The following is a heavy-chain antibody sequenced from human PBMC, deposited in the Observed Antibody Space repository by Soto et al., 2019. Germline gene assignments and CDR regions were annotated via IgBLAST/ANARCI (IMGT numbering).Heavy chain of an antibody. D-gene: IGHD5-12*01. CDR1: GFTFSSYA. CDR3: ARADRDGYNYGDY. V-gene: IGHV3-30-3*01. Sequence: QVQLVECGGGVVQPGRSLRLSCAASGFTFSSYAMHWVRQAPGKGLDWVAVISYDGSNKYYADSVKGRFTISRDNSKNTLYLQMNSLRADDTAIYYCARADRDGYNYGDYWGQGSLVTVSS. J-gene: IGHJ4*02. CDR2: ISYDGSNK.